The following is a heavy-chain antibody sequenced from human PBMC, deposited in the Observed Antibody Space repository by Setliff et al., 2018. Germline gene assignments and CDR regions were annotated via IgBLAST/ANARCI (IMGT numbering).Heavy chain of an antibody. CDR1: RVTFSGYF. CDR2: IDQSGST. V-gene: IGHV4-34*01. D-gene: IGHD6-13*01. CDR3: AGGAFGSRWYVRPWFDP. Sequence: SETLSLTCSLHRVTFSGYFWTWIRQPPGKGLEWIGDIDQSGSTNYNPSLKSRLTISVDTSKNQFSLSLSSVTAADTAVYYCAGGAFGSRWYVRPWFDPWGQGTLVTVSS. J-gene: IGHJ5*02.